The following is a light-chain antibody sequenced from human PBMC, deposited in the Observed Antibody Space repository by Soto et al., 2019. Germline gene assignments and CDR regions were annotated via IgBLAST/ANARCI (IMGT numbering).Light chain of an antibody. CDR3: SSYTSSSTLEV. Sequence: QSVLTQPASVSGSPGQSITISCTGTSSDVGGYNYVSWYQQHPGKAPKLMIYDVSNRPSGFSNRFSGSKSGNTASLTISGLPAEDEADYYCSSYTSSSTLEVFGGGTKLTVL. CDR2: DVS. CDR1: SSDVGGYNY. V-gene: IGLV2-14*01. J-gene: IGLJ2*01.